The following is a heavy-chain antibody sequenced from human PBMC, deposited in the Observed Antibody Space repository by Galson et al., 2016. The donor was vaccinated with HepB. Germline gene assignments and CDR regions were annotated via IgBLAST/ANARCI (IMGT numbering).Heavy chain of an antibody. V-gene: IGHV3-48*01. CDR3: AILIASNGHLDS. J-gene: IGHJ4*02. Sequence: SLRLSCAGSGFTFSTSGLNWVRQAPGKGLQWISYISSSISTIYYADSVVGRFTISRDSAKSSLSRQMNSLRAEDTAIYYCAILIASNGHLDSWGQGTLVTVSS. CDR2: ISSSISTI. D-gene: IGHD2-8*01. CDR1: GFTFSTSG.